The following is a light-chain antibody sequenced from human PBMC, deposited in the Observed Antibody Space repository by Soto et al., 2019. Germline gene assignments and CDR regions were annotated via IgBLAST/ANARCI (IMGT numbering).Light chain of an antibody. V-gene: IGLV2-14*01. J-gene: IGLJ1*01. CDR3: SSYTTSSTYV. Sequence: QSVLTQPASVSGSPGQSITISCTGTSSDVGRYNYVSWYQQHPGKAPKLMIYDVGNRPSGASHRFSGSKSGNTASLTISGLQAEDEADYYCSSYTTSSTYVLGTGTQLTVL. CDR2: DVG. CDR1: SSDVGRYNY.